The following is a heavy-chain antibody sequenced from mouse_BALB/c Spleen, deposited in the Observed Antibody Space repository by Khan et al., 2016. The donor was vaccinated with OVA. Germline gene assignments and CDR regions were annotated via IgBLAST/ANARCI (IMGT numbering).Heavy chain of an antibody. J-gene: IGHJ2*01. V-gene: IGHV2-9-2*01. CDR3: VKDYRYDGYFVY. CDR2: IWTGGDT. CDR1: GFSLTSYD. Sequence: QVQLKESGPGLVAPSQSLSITCTVSGFSLTSYDISWIRQPPGKGLEWLGVIWTGGDTNYYSAFMSRLSISKDNSKSQVFLIMIMRLTEDTAIYYCVKDYRYDGYFVYWCQRTTLTVSS. D-gene: IGHD2-14*01.